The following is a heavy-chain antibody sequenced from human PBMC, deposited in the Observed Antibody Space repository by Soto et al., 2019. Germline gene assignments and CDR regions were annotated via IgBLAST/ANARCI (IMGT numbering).Heavy chain of an antibody. CDR1: GVSISSSNW. CDR2: IYRNGST. V-gene: IGHV4-4*02. D-gene: IGHD7-27*01. J-gene: IGHJ4*02. CDR3: ARGPSGDKVDY. Sequence: TSETLSLTCAVSGVSISSSNWLSRVSKPPGKELEWIGSIYRNGSTYDNPSLTSRVTISVDKSKNQFSLQLSSVSAADTAVYYCARGPSGDKVDYWGQGTLVTVSS.